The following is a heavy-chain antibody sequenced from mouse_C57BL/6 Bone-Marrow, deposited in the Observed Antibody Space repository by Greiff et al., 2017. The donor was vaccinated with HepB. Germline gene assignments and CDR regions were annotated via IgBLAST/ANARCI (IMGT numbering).Heavy chain of an antibody. V-gene: IGHV14-4*01. Sequence: EVKLQQSGAELVRPGASVKLSCTASGFNIKDDYMHWVKQRPEQGLEWIGWIDPENGDTEYASKFQGKATITADTSSNTAYLQLSSLTSEDTAVYYCTTGGWYYFDYWGQGTTLTVSS. CDR2: IDPENGDT. CDR3: TTGGWYYFDY. D-gene: IGHD3-3*01. J-gene: IGHJ2*01. CDR1: GFNIKDDY.